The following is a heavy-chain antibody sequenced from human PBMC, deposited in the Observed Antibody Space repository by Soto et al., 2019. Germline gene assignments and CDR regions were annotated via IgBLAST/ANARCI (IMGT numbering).Heavy chain of an antibody. CDR3: AKDPPYSGSYPYYFDY. CDR2: ISGSGGST. D-gene: IGHD1-26*01. V-gene: IGHV3-23*01. J-gene: IGHJ4*02. CDR1: GFTFSSYA. Sequence: EVQLLESGGGLVQPGGSLRLSCAASGFTFSSYAMSWVRQAPGKGLEWVSAISGSGGSTYYTDSVKGRFTISRDNSKNTLYLQMNSLRAEDTAVYYCAKDPPYSGSYPYYFDYWGQGTLVTVSS.